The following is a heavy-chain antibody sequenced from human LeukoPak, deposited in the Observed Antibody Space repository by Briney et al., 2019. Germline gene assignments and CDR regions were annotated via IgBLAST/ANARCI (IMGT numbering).Heavy chain of an antibody. CDR2: ISWNSGSI. CDR1: GFTFDDYA. CDR3: AKGLPLDY. Sequence: SGGSLRLSCAASGFTFDDYAMHWVRQAPGKGLEWVSGISWNSGSIGYADSVKGRFTISRDNAKNSLYLQMNSLRAEDTALYYCAKGLPLDYWGQGTLVTVSS. V-gene: IGHV3-9*01. J-gene: IGHJ4*02.